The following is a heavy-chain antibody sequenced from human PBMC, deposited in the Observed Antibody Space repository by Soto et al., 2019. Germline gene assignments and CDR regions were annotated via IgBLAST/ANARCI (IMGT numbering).Heavy chain of an antibody. CDR1: GFIFSNYE. Sequence: GGSLRLCCAASGFIFSNYEMSWVRQAPGKGLEWVSYIDHSGTTIYYADSVKGRFTISRDNAKNSLFLQMNSLRVEDTAVYYCARGHIVATILDYWGQGTLVTVSS. D-gene: IGHD5-12*01. CDR3: ARGHIVATILDY. CDR2: IDHSGTTI. J-gene: IGHJ4*02. V-gene: IGHV3-48*03.